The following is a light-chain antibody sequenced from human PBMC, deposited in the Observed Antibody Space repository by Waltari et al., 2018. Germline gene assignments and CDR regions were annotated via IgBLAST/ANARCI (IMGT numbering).Light chain of an antibody. CDR3: QVWDTSTDQVI. Sequence: SYVLTQPPSVSVAPGQTARITCGGNNIGSIHVCWYQQRPGQSPMLVIYYDTDRPSGIPWRFSGSNSRNTATLIISRVEAGDEADYYCQVWDTSTDQVIFGGGTKLTVL. J-gene: IGLJ2*01. CDR2: YDT. CDR1: NIGSIH. V-gene: IGLV3-21*01.